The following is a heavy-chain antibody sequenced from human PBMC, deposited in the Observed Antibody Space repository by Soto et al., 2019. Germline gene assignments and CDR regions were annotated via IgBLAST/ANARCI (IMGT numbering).Heavy chain of an antibody. CDR3: ARDRQQRNYYYYGMDV. V-gene: IGHV4-30-4*01. CDR2: IYYSGST. CDR1: GGSISSGDYY. D-gene: IGHD6-13*01. Sequence: PSETLSLTCTVSGGSISSGDYYWSWVRHPPGKGLEWIGYIYYSGSTYYNPSLKIRVTISVDTSKNQFSLKLSSVTAADTAGYYCARDRQQRNYYYYGMDVWGQGTTVTVSS. J-gene: IGHJ6*02.